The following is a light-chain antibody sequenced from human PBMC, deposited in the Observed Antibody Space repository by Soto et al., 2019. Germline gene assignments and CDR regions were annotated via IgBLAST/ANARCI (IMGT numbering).Light chain of an antibody. Sequence: EIVFTQSPATLSLSPGERATLSCRASQSVNIYLAWYQQKPGQAPRLLIYGVSNRATGIPARFSGSGSGTDFTLTISSLEPEDFAVYYCQQRSSWPRTFGQGTKVDIK. CDR2: GVS. J-gene: IGKJ1*01. CDR3: QQRSSWPRT. CDR1: QSVNIY. V-gene: IGKV3-11*01.